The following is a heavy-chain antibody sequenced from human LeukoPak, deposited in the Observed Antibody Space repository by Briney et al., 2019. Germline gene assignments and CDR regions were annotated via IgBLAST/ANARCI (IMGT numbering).Heavy chain of an antibody. V-gene: IGHV1-18*01. J-gene: IGHJ4*02. D-gene: IGHD3-10*01. CDR3: ARGTYYYGSGRGGPFDY. CDR2: ISAYNGNT. CDR1: GYTFTSYG. Sequence: ASVKVSCKASGYTFTSYGISWVRQAPGQGLEWMGWISAYNGNTNYAQKLQGRVTMTTDTSTSTPYMELRSLRSDDTAVYYCARGTYYYGSGRGGPFDYWGQGTLVTVSS.